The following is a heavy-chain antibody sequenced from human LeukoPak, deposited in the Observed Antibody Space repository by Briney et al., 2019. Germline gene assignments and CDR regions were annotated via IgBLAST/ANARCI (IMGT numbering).Heavy chain of an antibody. Sequence: PWGSLRLSCAASGFTFSSYETNWVRQAPGKGLEWVSYISSSGSTIYYADSVKGRFTISRDNAKNTLYLQMNSLRAEDTAVYYCAGPTVTKSLDVDYWGQGTLVTVSS. V-gene: IGHV3-48*03. CDR3: AGPTVTKSLDVDY. CDR2: ISSSGSTI. CDR1: GFTFSSYE. D-gene: IGHD4-17*01. J-gene: IGHJ4*02.